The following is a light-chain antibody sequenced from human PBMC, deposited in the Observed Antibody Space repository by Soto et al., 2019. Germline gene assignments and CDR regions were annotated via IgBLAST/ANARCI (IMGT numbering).Light chain of an antibody. J-gene: IGLJ1*01. CDR2: GNS. CDR3: QSYDSSLSAPYV. V-gene: IGLV1-40*01. CDR1: SSNIGSNY. Sequence: QAVVSQSPSASGTPGQRVTISCSGSSSNIGSNYVFWYQQLPVTAPKLLIYGNSNRPSGVPDRFSGSKSGTSASLAITGLQAEDEADYYCQSYDSSLSAPYVFGTGTKLTVL.